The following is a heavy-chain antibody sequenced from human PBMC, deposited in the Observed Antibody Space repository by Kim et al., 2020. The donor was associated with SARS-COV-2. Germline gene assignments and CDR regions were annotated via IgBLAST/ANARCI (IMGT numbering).Heavy chain of an antibody. Sequence: SETLSLTCTVSGGSISSSSYYWGWIRQPPGKGLEWIGSIYYSGSTYYNPSLKSRVTISVDTSKNQFSLKLSSVTAADTAVYYCARQVTGMYWYFDLWGRG. D-gene: IGHD3-10*01. J-gene: IGHJ2*01. CDR1: GGSISSSSYY. V-gene: IGHV4-39*01. CDR2: IYYSGST. CDR3: ARQVTGMYWYFDL.